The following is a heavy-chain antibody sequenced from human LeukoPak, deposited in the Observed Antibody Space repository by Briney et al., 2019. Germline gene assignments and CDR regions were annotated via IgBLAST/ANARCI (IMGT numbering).Heavy chain of an antibody. CDR1: GFTFSPNA. CDR2: IGGDGRS. J-gene: IGHJ4*02. CDR3: AKDLHSWSGIDY. D-gene: IGHD3-3*01. Sequence: GGSLRLSCAASGFTFSPNAMNWVRQAPGKGLEWVSGIGGDGRSHYIDSVKGRFTISRDNSKNTLYLQMNSLRAEDTAMYYCAKDLHSWSGIDYWGQGTLVTVSS. V-gene: IGHV3-23*01.